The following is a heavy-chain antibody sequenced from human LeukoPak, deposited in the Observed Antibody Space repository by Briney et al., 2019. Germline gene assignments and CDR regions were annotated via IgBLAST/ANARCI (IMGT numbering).Heavy chain of an antibody. D-gene: IGHD6-19*01. CDR3: ARDSGGWYPPRYYFDY. Sequence: SETLSLTCAVYGGSFSGYYWSWIRQPPGKGLEWIGEINHSGSTNYNPSLKSRVTISVDTSKNQFSLKLSSVTAADTAVYYCARDSGGWYPPRYYFDYWGQGTLVTVSS. CDR1: GGSFSGYY. J-gene: IGHJ4*02. V-gene: IGHV4-34*01. CDR2: INHSGST.